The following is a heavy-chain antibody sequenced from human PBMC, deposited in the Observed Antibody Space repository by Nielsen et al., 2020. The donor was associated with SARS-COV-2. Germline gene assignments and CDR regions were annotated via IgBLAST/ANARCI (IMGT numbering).Heavy chain of an antibody. CDR2: IYSGGST. V-gene: IGHV3-53*01. CDR3: AREDIVVVPAAMGGFEGYYGMDV. CDR1: GFTVSSNY. Sequence: ESLKISCAASGFTVSSNYMSWVRQAPGKGLEWVSVIYSGGSTYYADSVKGRFTISRDNSKNTPYLQMNSLRAEDTAVYYCAREDIVVVPAAMGGFEGYYGMDVWGQGTTVTVSS. J-gene: IGHJ6*02. D-gene: IGHD2-2*01.